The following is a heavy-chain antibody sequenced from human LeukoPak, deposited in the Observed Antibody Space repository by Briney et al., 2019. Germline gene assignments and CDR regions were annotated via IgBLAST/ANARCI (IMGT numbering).Heavy chain of an antibody. CDR3: ARDLGGGSTSCPWDFQH. Sequence: TSETLSLTCTVSGGSISSYYWSWIRQPPGKGLEWIGYIYYSGSTNYNPSLKSRVTISVDTSKNQFSLKLSSVTAADTAVYYCARDLGGGSTSCPWDFQHWGQGTLVTVSS. D-gene: IGHD2-2*01. CDR2: IYYSGST. CDR1: GGSISSYY. V-gene: IGHV4-59*01. J-gene: IGHJ1*01.